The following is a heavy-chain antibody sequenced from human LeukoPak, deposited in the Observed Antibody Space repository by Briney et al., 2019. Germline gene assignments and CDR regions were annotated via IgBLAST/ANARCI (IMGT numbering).Heavy chain of an antibody. V-gene: IGHV5-51*01. Sequence: GESLKISCKGSGYSFTSYWIGWVRQMPGKGLEWMGIIYPGDSDTRYSPSFQGQVAISADKSISTAYLQWSSLKASDTAMYYCARHQRGIVGATSWFDPWGQGTLVTVSS. J-gene: IGHJ5*02. CDR1: GYSFTSYW. D-gene: IGHD1-26*01. CDR3: ARHQRGIVGATSWFDP. CDR2: IYPGDSDT.